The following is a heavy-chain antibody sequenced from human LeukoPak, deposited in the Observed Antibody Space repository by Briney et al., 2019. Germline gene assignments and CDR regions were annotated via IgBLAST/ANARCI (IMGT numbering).Heavy chain of an antibody. D-gene: IGHD1-26*01. V-gene: IGHV3-48*04. CDR2: ISSSGTTI. CDR3: ARARGSYSFDY. CDR1: GFTFSSYS. Sequence: GGSLRLSCAASGFTFSSYSMNWVRQAPGKGLEWVSYISSSGTTIHYADSVKGRFTLSRGNAKNSLYLQMNSLRAEDTAVYYCARARGSYSFDYWGQGTLVTVSS. J-gene: IGHJ4*02.